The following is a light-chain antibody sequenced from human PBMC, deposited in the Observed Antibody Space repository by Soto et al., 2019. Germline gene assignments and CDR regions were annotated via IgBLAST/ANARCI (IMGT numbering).Light chain of an antibody. J-gene: IGLJ1*01. CDR2: DVS. V-gene: IGLV2-14*01. CDR1: SSDVGGYNY. CDR3: SSYTSSSAYV. Sequence: QSVLTQPASVSWSPGQSITISCTGTSSDVGGYNYVPWYQQHPGKAPKLMIYDVSNRPSGVSNRFSGSKSGNTASLTISGLQAEDEADYYCSSYTSSSAYVFGTGTKVTVL.